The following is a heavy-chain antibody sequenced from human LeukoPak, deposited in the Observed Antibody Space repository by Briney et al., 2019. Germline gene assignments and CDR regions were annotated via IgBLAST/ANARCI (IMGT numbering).Heavy chain of an antibody. J-gene: IGHJ4*02. Sequence: PGGSLRLSCAASGFTFSIYNMNWVRQAPGKGLEWVSSICSSSSYIYYADSVKGRFTISRDNAKNSLYLQMNSLRAEDTAVYYCARLTTTVTTPFDYWGQGTLVTVSS. CDR3: ARLTTTVTTPFDY. CDR1: GFTFSIYN. D-gene: IGHD4-17*01. CDR2: ICSSSSYI. V-gene: IGHV3-21*01.